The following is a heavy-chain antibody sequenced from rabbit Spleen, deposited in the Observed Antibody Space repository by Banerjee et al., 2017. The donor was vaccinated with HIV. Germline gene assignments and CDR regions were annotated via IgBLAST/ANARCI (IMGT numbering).Heavy chain of an antibody. CDR2: IGASYGDT. D-gene: IGHD1-1*01. J-gene: IGHJ4*01. CDR1: GFSFSSSYY. CDR3: ARDVIGSGKWVFDL. V-gene: IGHV1S45*01. Sequence: QEQLEESGGDLVKPEGSLTLTCTTSGFSFSSSYYMCWVRQAPGKGLEWIACIGASYGDTYYASWAKGRFTISKGSSTTVDLKVTSLTAADTATYFCARDVIGSGKWVFDLWGPGTLVTVS.